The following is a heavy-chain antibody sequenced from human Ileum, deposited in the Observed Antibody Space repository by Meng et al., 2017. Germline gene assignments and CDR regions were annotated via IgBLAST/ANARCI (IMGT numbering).Heavy chain of an antibody. Sequence: QGQLQESGPGLLKPSWTLFLTCSVSGGSISTTDWWSGVRQPPGKGLEWIGEIHHSGSTNYNPSLKSRVTISVDKSKNQFSLKLNSVTAADTAVYYYAREWSGSYRHFDYWGQGTLVTVSS. V-gene: IGHV4-4*02. J-gene: IGHJ4*02. D-gene: IGHD1-26*01. CDR1: GGSISTTDW. CDR2: IHHSGST. CDR3: AREWSGSYRHFDY.